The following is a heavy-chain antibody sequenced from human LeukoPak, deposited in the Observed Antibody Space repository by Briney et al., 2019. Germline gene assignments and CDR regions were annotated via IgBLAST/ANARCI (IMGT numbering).Heavy chain of an antibody. J-gene: IGHJ4*02. Sequence: GGSLRLSCATSGFTFSSYSMFWVRQAPGKGLVWVSRINTDGSITNYADSVKGRFSISRDNAKNTLYLQMSSLRAEDTAVYYCARDRGPRTGFMVREAYDYWGQGTLVTVSS. CDR1: GFTFSSYS. CDR3: ARDRGPRTGFMVREAYDY. CDR2: INTDGSIT. D-gene: IGHD3-10*01. V-gene: IGHV3-74*01.